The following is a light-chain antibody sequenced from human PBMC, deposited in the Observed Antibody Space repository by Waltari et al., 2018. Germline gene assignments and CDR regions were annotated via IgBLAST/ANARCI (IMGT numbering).Light chain of an antibody. CDR2: DAS. CDR3: QQYDSYPHT. CDR1: QGIDNY. J-gene: IGKJ2*01. V-gene: IGKV1-16*02. Sequence: DIQLTQSPSSLSASVRDSIPITCRASQGIDNYLAWFQQKPGKAPQSLIYDASTLQSGVPSKFSGSGFGTDFTLTINGLQPEDFATYFCQQYDSYPHTFGQGTRLEVK.